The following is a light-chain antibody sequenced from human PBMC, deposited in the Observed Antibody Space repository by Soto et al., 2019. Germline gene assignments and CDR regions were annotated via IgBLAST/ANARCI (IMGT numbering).Light chain of an antibody. CDR2: SDN. Sequence: QAVVTQPPSASGTPGQRVTISCSGSSSNFGRFDVYWYQQLPGTAPKLLIYSDNQRPSGVPDRFSGSKSGTSASLAISGLRFDDEADYYCAAWDGRLNGWVFGGGTKLTVL. CDR3: AAWDGRLNGWV. J-gene: IGLJ3*02. CDR1: SSNFGRFD. V-gene: IGLV1-47*02.